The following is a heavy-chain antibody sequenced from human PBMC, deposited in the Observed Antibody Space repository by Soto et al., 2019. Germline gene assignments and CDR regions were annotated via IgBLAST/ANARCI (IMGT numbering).Heavy chain of an antibody. CDR1: GFTFSRHG. J-gene: IGHJ4*02. CDR3: ARDIWDGSDDSRRHYHAFDH. CDR2: IYPDGNKQ. Sequence: QVQLVESGGGVVQPGRSLRLSCSTSGFTFSRHGMHWVRQAPGKGLEWVAVIYPDGNKQYYAESVKGRFTISRDNSKDTVYLQMNSLRAEETALYYCARDIWDGSDDSRRHYHAFDHWGQGTLVTVSS. V-gene: IGHV3-33*01. D-gene: IGHD3-22*01.